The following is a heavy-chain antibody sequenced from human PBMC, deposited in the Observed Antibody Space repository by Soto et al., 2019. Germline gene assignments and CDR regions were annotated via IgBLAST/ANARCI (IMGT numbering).Heavy chain of an antibody. CDR2: IYYSGST. J-gene: IGHJ5*02. Sequence: PSETLSLTCTVSGGSISSYYWSWIRQPPGKGLEWIGYIYYSGSTNYNPSLKSRVTISVDTSKNQFPLKLSSVTAADTAVCYCARAYLYNWFDPWGQGTLVTVSS. V-gene: IGHV4-59*01. CDR3: ARAYLYNWFDP. D-gene: IGHD3-10*01. CDR1: GGSISSYY.